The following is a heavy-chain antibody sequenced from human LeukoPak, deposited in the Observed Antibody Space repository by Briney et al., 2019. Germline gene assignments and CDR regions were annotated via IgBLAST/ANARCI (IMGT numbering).Heavy chain of an antibody. CDR1: GYTFTGYY. J-gene: IGHJ6*03. CDR3: ARDPSRRQLVDHYYYYMDV. Sequence: GASVKVSCKASGYTFTGYYMHWVRQAPGQGLEWMGWINPNSGGTNYAQKVQGRVTMTRDTSISTAYMELSRLRSDDTAVYYCARDPSRRQLVDHYYYYMDVWGKGTTVTVSS. D-gene: IGHD6-6*01. CDR2: INPNSGGT. V-gene: IGHV1-2*02.